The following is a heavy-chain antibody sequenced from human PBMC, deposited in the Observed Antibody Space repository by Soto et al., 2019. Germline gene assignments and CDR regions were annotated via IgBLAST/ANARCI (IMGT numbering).Heavy chain of an antibody. CDR2: IRVHNGNT. CDR3: VRDLDGSGSYYTDY. CDR1: GYNFINYG. V-gene: IGHV1-18*01. D-gene: IGHD3-10*01. Sequence: ASVKVSCKASGYNFINYGITWVRQAPGQGLERMGWIRVHNGNTNYAQKLQGRVTMTTDTSTSTAYMELRSLRSDDTAVYYCVRDLDGSGSYYTDYWGPGTLVTVS. J-gene: IGHJ4*02.